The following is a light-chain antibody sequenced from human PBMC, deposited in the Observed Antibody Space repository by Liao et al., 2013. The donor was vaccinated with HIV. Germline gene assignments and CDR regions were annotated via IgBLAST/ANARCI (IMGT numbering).Light chain of an antibody. CDR3: QAWVTSNAI. CDR2: QDT. Sequence: SYELTQPPSVSVSPGQTASITCSGDKLGNKYACWYQQRPGQSPVLVMYQDTKRPSGIPERMSGSKSGNTATLTISGTQAVDEATYHCQAWVTSNAIFGGGTRLTVL. V-gene: IGLV3-1*01. J-gene: IGLJ2*01. CDR1: KLGNKY.